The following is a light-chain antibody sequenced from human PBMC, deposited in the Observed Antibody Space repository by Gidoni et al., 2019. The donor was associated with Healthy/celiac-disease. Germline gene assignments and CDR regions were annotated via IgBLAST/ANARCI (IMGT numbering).Light chain of an antibody. CDR1: QGVSSY. CDR3: QHLYTYPST. V-gene: IGKV1-9*01. J-gene: IGKJ5*01. CDR2: TAS. Sequence: DIQLTQSPSFLSASVGARVTLTCRASQGVSSYVAWYQQKPGKAPKLLIDTASTAQSGVPSMFSGSGSGKEFTLTSSSLQPEDFATYYWQHLYTYPSTFGLGTRLEIK.